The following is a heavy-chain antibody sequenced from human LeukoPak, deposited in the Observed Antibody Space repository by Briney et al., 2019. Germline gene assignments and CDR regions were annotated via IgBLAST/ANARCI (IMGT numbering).Heavy chain of an antibody. CDR3: ARERYYDSSGYLNWFDP. CDR1: GYTFTGYY. J-gene: IGHJ5*02. CDR2: INPNSGGT. V-gene: IGHV1-2*02. D-gene: IGHD3-22*01. Sequence: ASVTVSCKASGYTFTGYYMHWLRQAPGQGLEWMGWINPNSGGTNYAQKFQGRVTMTRDTSISTAYMELSRLRSDDTAVYYCARERYYDSSGYLNWFDPWGQGTLVTVSS.